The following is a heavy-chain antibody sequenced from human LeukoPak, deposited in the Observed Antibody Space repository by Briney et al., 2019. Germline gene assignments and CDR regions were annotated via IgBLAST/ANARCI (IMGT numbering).Heavy chain of an antibody. CDR1: GYTFTNYY. CDR2: IIPIVNIA. D-gene: IGHD5-12*01. CDR3: ASGPSGHGGY. J-gene: IGHJ4*02. Sequence: ASVKVSCKASGYTFTNYYLHWVRQAPGQGLEWMGRIIPIVNIANYAQRFQGRVTITADKSTSTAYMELSSLRSEDTAVYYCASGPSGHGGYWGQGTLVTISP. V-gene: IGHV1-69*02.